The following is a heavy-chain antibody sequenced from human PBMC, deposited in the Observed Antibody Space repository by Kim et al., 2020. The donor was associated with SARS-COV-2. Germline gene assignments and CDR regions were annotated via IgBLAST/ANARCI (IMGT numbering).Heavy chain of an antibody. D-gene: IGHD3-10*01. J-gene: IGHJ4*02. Sequence: YYHPSLKSRVTISVDTSKNQVSLKLSSVTAADTAVYYCARDQDGSGSYYYWGQGTMVTVSS. V-gene: IGHV4-39*07. CDR3: ARDQDGSGSYYY.